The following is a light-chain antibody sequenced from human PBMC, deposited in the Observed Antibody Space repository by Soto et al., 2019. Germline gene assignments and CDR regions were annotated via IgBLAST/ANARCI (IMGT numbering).Light chain of an antibody. V-gene: IGKV3-20*01. CDR1: QSISTSY. CDR2: GSS. J-gene: IGKJ1*01. CDR3: QQFKKWPWT. Sequence: EIVLTQSPGTLSLSPGERATLSCRDSQSISTSYLAWYQQKPGQAPRLLIYGSSSRATGIPDRFSGSGSGTDFTLTISSLQSEDFGFYYCQQFKKWPWTFGQGTKVDIK.